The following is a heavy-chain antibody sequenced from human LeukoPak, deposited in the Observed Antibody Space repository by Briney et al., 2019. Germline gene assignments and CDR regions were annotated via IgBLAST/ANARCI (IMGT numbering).Heavy chain of an antibody. J-gene: IGHJ4*02. CDR1: RLTFNSNA. V-gene: IGHV3-23*01. CDR2: ISVSGGSE. D-gene: IGHD3-22*01. CDR3: ASHAHDYDSSGYFDS. Sequence: PGGSLRLSCVVSRLTFNSNAMYWARQAPGKGLEWVSGISVSGGSEYYADSVKGRFSVSRDNSKHTVYLQMNSLRAEDTAVYFCASHAHDYDSSGYFDSWGQGALVTVSS.